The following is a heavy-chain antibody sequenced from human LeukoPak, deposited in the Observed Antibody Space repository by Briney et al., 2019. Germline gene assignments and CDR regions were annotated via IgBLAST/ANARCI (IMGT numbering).Heavy chain of an antibody. J-gene: IGHJ4*02. D-gene: IGHD5-24*01. CDR3: TRMAGGLWDY. CDR2: TNQDGSEQ. Sequence: PGGSLRLSCAASGLTFSTYWMTWVRQAPGEGLEWVANTNQDGSEQYYVDSVRGRFTISRDNAKNSLFLQMNSLRAEDTAVCYCTRMAGGLWDYWGQGTLVTVSS. V-gene: IGHV3-7*05. CDR1: GLTFSTYW.